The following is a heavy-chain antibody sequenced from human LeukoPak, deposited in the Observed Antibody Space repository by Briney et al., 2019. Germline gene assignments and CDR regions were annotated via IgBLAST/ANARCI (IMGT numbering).Heavy chain of an antibody. CDR2: ITSSGRYI. Sequence: GGSLRLSCAASGFTFSSYSMNWVRQAPGKGLEWVSSITSSGRYIYYADSVKGRFTISRDNAKNSLYLQMNTLRAEDTAVYYCARGSDTAMVLFYYFDYWGQGTLVTVSS. CDR1: GFTFSSYS. J-gene: IGHJ4*02. CDR3: ARGSDTAMVLFYYFDY. D-gene: IGHD5-18*01. V-gene: IGHV3-21*01.